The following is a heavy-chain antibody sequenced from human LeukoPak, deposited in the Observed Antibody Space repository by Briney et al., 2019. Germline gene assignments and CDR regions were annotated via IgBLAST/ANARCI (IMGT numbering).Heavy chain of an antibody. CDR3: ARSYSSSGHSFDY. D-gene: IGHD6-13*01. CDR1: GGSISSYY. CDR2: IYYSGST. V-gene: IGHV4-59*01. Sequence: PSETLSLTCTVSGGSISSYYWSWIRQPPGKGLEWIGYIYYSGSTNYNPSLKSQVTISVDTSKNQFSLKLSSVTAADTAVYYCARSYSSSGHSFDYWGQGTLVTVSS. J-gene: IGHJ4*02.